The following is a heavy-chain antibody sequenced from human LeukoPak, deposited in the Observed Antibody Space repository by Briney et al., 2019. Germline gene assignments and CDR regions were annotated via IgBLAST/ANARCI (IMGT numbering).Heavy chain of an antibody. CDR2: MKYDGSEK. Sequence: GGSLRLSCAASGFIFSSYWMTWVRQAPGKGLEWVANMKYDGSEKYYVDSVKGRFTISRDNAKNSLYLQMNRLRAEDTAVYYCARDIEAAGLFLDYWGQGTLVTVSS. CDR3: ARDIEAAGLFLDY. V-gene: IGHV3-7*01. J-gene: IGHJ4*02. CDR1: GFIFSSYW. D-gene: IGHD6-13*01.